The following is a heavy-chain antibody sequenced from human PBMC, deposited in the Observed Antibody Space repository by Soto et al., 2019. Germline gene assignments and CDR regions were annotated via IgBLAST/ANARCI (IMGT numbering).Heavy chain of an antibody. CDR1: GGTFSSYA. D-gene: IGHD5-12*01. V-gene: IGHV1-69*13. J-gene: IGHJ6*02. Sequence: SVKVSCKASGGTFSSYAISWVRQAPGQGLEWMGGIIPIFGTANYAQKFQGRVTITADESTSTAYMELSSLRSEDTAVYYCAGSPIGYSGYVSYYGMDVWGQGTTVTVSS. CDR3: AGSPIGYSGYVSYYGMDV. CDR2: IIPIFGTA.